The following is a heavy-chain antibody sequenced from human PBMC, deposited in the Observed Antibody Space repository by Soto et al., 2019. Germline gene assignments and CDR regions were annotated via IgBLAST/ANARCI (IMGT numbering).Heavy chain of an antibody. D-gene: IGHD3-3*01. V-gene: IGHV1-18*01. Sequence: ASVKVSCKASGYTFTSYGISWVRQAPGQGLEWMGWISAYNGNTNYAQKLQGRVTMTTDTSTSTAYMELRSLRSDDTAVYYCAKDEDFWSGYHYDYWGQGTLVTVSS. CDR2: ISAYNGNT. CDR1: GYTFTSYG. J-gene: IGHJ4*02. CDR3: AKDEDFWSGYHYDY.